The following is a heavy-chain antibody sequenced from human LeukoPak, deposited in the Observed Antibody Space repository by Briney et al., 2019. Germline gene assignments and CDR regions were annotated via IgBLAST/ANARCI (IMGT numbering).Heavy chain of an antibody. Sequence: GGSLRLSCAASGFTFNTYGMNWFCQAPGRGLEWISYINSVGGTTFYADSVKGRFTISRDNANNTLYLQMNSLRAEDAATYYCARSHMYGDYGEDIWGHGTVVAVSS. J-gene: IGHJ3*02. CDR1: GFTFNTYG. D-gene: IGHD4-17*01. V-gene: IGHV3-48*04. CDR3: ARSHMYGDYGEDI. CDR2: INSVGGTT.